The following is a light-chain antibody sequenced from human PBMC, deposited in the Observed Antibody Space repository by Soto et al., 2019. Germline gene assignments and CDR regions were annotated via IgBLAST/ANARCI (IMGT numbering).Light chain of an antibody. CDR1: QSINAH. CDR2: GAS. J-gene: IGKJ1*01. V-gene: IGKV3-15*01. Sequence: EVVMTQSPATLSVSPGERVTLSCRASQSINAHLAWYQQKPGQAPRLLIHGASTRATGIPARFSGSGFGTEFTLNISSLQSEDFAIYYCQQSNTWLWTLGQGTKVEI. CDR3: QQSNTWLWT.